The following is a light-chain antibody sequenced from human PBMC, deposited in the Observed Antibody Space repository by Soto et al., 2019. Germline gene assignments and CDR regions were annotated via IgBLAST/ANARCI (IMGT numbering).Light chain of an antibody. CDR2: LTSDGSH. CDR3: QTWGNGIRV. CDR1: SGHSSYA. V-gene: IGLV4-69*01. J-gene: IGLJ3*02. Sequence: QSVLTQSPSASASLGASVKLTCTLSSGHSSYAIAWHQQQPEKGPRYLMKLTSDGSHIKGDGIPDRFSGSSSGAERYLTISSLQSEDETAYSCQTWGNGIRVFGGGTKLTVL.